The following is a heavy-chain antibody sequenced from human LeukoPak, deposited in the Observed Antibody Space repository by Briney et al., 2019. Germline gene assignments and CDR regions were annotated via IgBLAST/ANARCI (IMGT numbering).Heavy chain of an antibody. V-gene: IGHV3-23*01. D-gene: IGHD7-27*01. CDR2: ISGSGGST. Sequence: GGSLRLSCAASGFTFSSYAMSWVRQAPGKGLEWVSAISGSGGSTYYADSVKGRFTISRDNSKNTLYLQMNSLRAEDTAVYYCASWAERYYYYGMDVWGKGITVTVSS. CDR3: ASWAERYYYYGMDV. J-gene: IGHJ6*04. CDR1: GFTFSSYA.